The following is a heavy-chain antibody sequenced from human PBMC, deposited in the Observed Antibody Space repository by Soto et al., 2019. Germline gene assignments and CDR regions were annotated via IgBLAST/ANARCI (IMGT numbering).Heavy chain of an antibody. J-gene: IGHJ4*02. CDR1: GFTFSSYA. V-gene: IGHV3-30*18. CDR3: AKALGELSLESYDY. CDR2: ISYDGSDK. Sequence: QVQLVESGGGVVQPGRSLRLSCAASGFTFSSYAMHWVRQAPGKGLEWVAVISYDGSDKYYADSVKGRFTISRDNSKNTLNLQMNSLSADDTDVYYCAKALGELSLESYDYWGQGTLITVSS. D-gene: IGHD3-16*02.